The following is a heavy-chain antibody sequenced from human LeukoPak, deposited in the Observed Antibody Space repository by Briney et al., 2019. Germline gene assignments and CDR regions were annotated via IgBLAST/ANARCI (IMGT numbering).Heavy chain of an antibody. CDR2: ISGSGGST. CDR3: AKDTRSKDIVVVVAAKLYFDY. J-gene: IGHJ4*02. CDR1: GFTFSSYG. Sequence: GSLRLSCAASGFTFSSYGMSWVRQAPGKGLEWVSAISGSGGSTYYADSVKGRFTISRDNSKNTLYLQMNSLRAEDTAVYYCAKDTRSKDIVVVVAAKLYFDYWGQGTLVTVSS. D-gene: IGHD2-15*01. V-gene: IGHV3-23*01.